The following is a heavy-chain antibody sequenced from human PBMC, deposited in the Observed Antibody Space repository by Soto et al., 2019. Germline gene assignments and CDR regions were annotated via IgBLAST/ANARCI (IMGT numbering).Heavy chain of an antibody. Sequence: GGSLRLSCAAFGFTFSAYDMNWVRQAPGKGLEWISYITSGGGTIYYADSVRGRFTISRDNARNSLYLQMNNLRAEDTAVYYCANQRFYDLLTGFYFWGQGALVTVSS. J-gene: IGHJ4*02. CDR1: GFTFSAYD. V-gene: IGHV3-48*01. CDR2: ITSGGGTI. CDR3: ANQRFYDLLTGFYF. D-gene: IGHD3-9*01.